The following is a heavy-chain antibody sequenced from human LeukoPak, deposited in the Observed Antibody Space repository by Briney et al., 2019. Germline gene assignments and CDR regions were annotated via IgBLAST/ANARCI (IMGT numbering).Heavy chain of an antibody. CDR3: AKDLVVFSDGTYFDY. D-gene: IGHD2-15*01. V-gene: IGHV3-48*03. J-gene: IGHJ4*02. Sequence: GGSLRLSCAASGFTFSYYEMNWVRQAPGRGLEWVSYISSSGSAIFYTDSVKGRFTISRDNSKNTLYLQMDSLRPEDTAVYYCAKDLVVFSDGTYFDYWGQGTLVTISS. CDR2: ISSSGSAI. CDR1: GFTFSYYE.